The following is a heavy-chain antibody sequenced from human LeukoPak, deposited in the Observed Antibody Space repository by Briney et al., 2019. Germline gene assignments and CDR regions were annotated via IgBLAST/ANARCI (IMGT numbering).Heavy chain of an antibody. CDR3: AKSRPYSGSSRGFDY. CDR2: ISGSGGST. D-gene: IGHD1-26*01. Sequence: GGSLRLSCAASGFTFDDYGMSWVRQAPGKGLEWVSAISGSGGSTYYADSVKGRFTISRDNSKNTLYLQMNSLRAEDTAVYYCAKSRPYSGSSRGFDYWGQGTLVTVSS. CDR1: GFTFDDYG. J-gene: IGHJ4*02. V-gene: IGHV3-23*01.